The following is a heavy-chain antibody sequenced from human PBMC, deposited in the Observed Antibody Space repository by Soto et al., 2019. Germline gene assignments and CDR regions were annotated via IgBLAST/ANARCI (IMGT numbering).Heavy chain of an antibody. Sequence: EVQLVQSGAEVKKPGASLKISCKASGYSFTTYWIGWVRQMPGKGLEWMGIIYPGDSDTRYSTAFQGQVTISVDKSIRTSYRQWSSLTAPDAAMYYCARHVNYDSRGFWFDPWGQGTLVTVAS. J-gene: IGHJ5*02. CDR2: IYPGDSDT. CDR3: ARHVNYDSRGFWFDP. D-gene: IGHD3-22*01. V-gene: IGHV5-51*01. CDR1: GYSFTTYW.